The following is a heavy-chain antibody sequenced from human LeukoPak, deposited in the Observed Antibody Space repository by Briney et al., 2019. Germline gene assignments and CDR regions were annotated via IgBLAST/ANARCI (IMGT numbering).Heavy chain of an antibody. CDR3: VRGGSPTVTLEY. CDR2: ISHDGSNK. J-gene: IGHJ4*02. V-gene: IGHV3-30-3*01. Sequence: LGLSWAASGFPFSTYAMHWGRQAPGKGVGWVAVISHDGSNKYYAESVKGRFTISRDNSKNTLYLQMSDLTSDDTAVYYCVRGGSPTVTLEYWGQGTLVTVSS. CDR1: GFPFSTYA. D-gene: IGHD4-17*01.